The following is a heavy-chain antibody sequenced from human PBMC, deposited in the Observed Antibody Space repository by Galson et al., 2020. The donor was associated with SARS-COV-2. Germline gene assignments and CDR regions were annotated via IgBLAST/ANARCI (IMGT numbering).Heavy chain of an antibody. D-gene: IGHD6-19*01. Sequence: SETLSLTCTVSGGSISSGGYYWSWIRQHPGKGLEWIGYIYYSGSTYYNPSPKSRVTISVDTSKNQFSLKLSSVTAADTAVYYCARGRGGSGWYGGYFDYWGQGTLVTVSS. CDR3: ARGRGGSGWYGGYFDY. CDR2: IYYSGST. J-gene: IGHJ4*02. V-gene: IGHV4-31*03. CDR1: GGSISSGGYY.